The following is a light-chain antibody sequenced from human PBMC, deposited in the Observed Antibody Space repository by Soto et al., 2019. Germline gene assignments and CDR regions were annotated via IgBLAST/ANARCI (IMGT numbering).Light chain of an antibody. J-gene: IGLJ3*02. CDR2: DVS. Sequence: QSALTQPASVSGSPGQSITISCTGTSSDVGGYNYVSWYQQHPGKAPKLMIYDVSNRPSGVSNRFSGSKSGNTGSLTISGLQAEDEADYYCSSYTSSSTLNWVFGGGTKVTVL. CDR3: SSYTSSSTLNWV. V-gene: IGLV2-14*01. CDR1: SSDVGGYNY.